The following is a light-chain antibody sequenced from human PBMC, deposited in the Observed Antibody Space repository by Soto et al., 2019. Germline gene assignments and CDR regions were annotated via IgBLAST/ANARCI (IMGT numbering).Light chain of an antibody. CDR3: RSKRDRRTLFV. Sequence: QSALTQPASVAGAPGQSITISWTGTSSGGGAYNYVSWYQHHPGKVPKLLIYEVTNRPSGVSDRFSGSKSGNTASLPISGLQADDEADYHCRSKRDRRTLFVSETRTQVTVL. CDR1: SSGGGAYNY. V-gene: IGLV2-14*01. CDR2: EVT. J-gene: IGLJ1*01.